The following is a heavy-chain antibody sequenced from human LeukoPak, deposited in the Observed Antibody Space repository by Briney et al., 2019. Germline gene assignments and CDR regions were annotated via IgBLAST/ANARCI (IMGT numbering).Heavy chain of an antibody. Sequence: SETLSLTCAVYGGSFSGYYWSWIRQPPGKGLEWIGEINHSGSTNYNPSLKSRVTISVDTSKDQFSLKLSSVTAADTAVYYCARGRARGYSTVGWFDPWGQGTLVTVSS. J-gene: IGHJ5*02. V-gene: IGHV4-34*01. CDR2: INHSGST. CDR3: ARGRARGYSTVGWFDP. D-gene: IGHD6-13*01. CDR1: GGSFSGYY.